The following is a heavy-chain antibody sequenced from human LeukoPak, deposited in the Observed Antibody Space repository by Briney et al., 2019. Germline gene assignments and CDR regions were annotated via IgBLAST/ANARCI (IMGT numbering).Heavy chain of an antibody. CDR3: ARDSMTTVAMDV. CDR1: GFTFSSYS. J-gene: IGHJ6*02. CDR2: ISSSSSYI. V-gene: IGHV3-21*01. Sequence: GGSLRLSCAASGFTFSSYSMTWVRQAPGKGLEWVSSISSSSSYIYYADSVKGRFTISRDNAKNSLYLQMNSLRAEDTAVYYCARDSMTTVAMDVWGQGTTVTVSS. D-gene: IGHD4-11*01.